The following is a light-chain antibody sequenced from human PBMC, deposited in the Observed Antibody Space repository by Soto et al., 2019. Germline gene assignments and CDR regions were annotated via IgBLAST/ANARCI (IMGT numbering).Light chain of an antibody. CDR2: GAS. CDR3: QQYNNWPPIT. V-gene: IGKV3-15*01. Sequence: EIVMTQSPATLSVSPGERATLSCRDSQSVSSNLAWYQQTPGQAPRLLXYGASTRANGIPARFSGSGSGTELTLTISSLQSEDFAVYYCQQYNNWPPITFGQGTRLEIK. J-gene: IGKJ5*01. CDR1: QSVSSN.